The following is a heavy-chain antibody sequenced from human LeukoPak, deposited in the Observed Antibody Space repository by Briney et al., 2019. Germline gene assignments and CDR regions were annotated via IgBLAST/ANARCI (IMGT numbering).Heavy chain of an antibody. Sequence: SVKVSCKASGGTFSSYAISWVRQAPGQGLEWMGRIIPIFGTASYAQKFQGRVTITADKSTSTAYMDLSSLRSEDTAVYYCARDLSPGSGSYESVWFDPWGQGTLVTVSS. J-gene: IGHJ5*02. D-gene: IGHD3-10*01. CDR3: ARDLSPGSGSYESVWFDP. V-gene: IGHV1-69*06. CDR2: IIPIFGTA. CDR1: GGTFSSYA.